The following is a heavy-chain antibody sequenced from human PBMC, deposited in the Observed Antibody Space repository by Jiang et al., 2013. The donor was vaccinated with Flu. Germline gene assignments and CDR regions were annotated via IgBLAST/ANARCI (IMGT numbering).Heavy chain of an antibody. CDR3: ARRPVGPAGWYYYFDY. Sequence: GLVKPSETLSLTCTVSGGSISSSSYYWGWIRQPPGKGLEWIGSIYYSGSTYYNPSLKSRVTISVDTSKNQFSLKLSSVTAADTAVYYCARRPVGPAGWYYYFDYWGQGTLVTVSS. J-gene: IGHJ4*02. D-gene: IGHD6-19*01. V-gene: IGHV4-39*01. CDR2: IYYSGST. CDR1: GGSISSSSYY.